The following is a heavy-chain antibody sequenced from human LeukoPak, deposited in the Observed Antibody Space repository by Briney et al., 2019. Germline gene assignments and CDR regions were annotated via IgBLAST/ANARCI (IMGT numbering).Heavy chain of an antibody. Sequence: PSETLSLTCTVSGGSISSYYWSWIRQPPGKGLEWIGYIYYSGSTNYNPSLKSRVTISVDTSKNQFSLKLSSVTAADTAVYYCARLMWSGYYKDAFDIWGQGTMVTVSS. CDR1: GGSISSYY. CDR3: ARLMWSGYYKDAFDI. D-gene: IGHD3/OR15-3a*01. CDR2: IYYSGST. J-gene: IGHJ3*02. V-gene: IGHV4-59*08.